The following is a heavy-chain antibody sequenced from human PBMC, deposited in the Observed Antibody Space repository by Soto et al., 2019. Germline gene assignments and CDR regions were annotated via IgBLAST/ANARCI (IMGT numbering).Heavy chain of an antibody. CDR1: GYPFTSSG. V-gene: IGHV1-18*04. J-gene: IGHJ6*02. D-gene: IGHD2-21*01. CDR3: ATDPYCVRAPGCTALDA. Sequence: ASVKVSCKASGYPFTSSGFSWVRQAPGQGLEWMGWISAYNGNTLYAQKFKGRVTMTTDTPTSTASMELGSLRSDGPAVYYCATDPYCVRAPGCTALDAWGQGTTLTVSS. CDR2: ISAYNGNT.